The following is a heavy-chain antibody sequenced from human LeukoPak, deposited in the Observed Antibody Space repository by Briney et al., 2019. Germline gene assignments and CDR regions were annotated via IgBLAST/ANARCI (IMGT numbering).Heavy chain of an antibody. CDR1: GGSFSGFY. CDR3: AGRLGGGYPDY. D-gene: IGHD5-12*01. V-gene: IGHV4-34*12. CDR2: IFDGGRT. Sequence: SETLSLTCAVHGGSFSGFYWTWMRQPPGKGPEWIGEIFDGGRTNYNPSLKSRVTISGDTSKNQFSLKLSSVTAADTAVYYCAGRLGGGYPDYWGQGTLVTVSP. J-gene: IGHJ4*02.